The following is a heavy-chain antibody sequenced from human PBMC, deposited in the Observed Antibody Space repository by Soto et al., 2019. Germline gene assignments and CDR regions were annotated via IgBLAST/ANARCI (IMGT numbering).Heavy chain of an antibody. CDR3: GRGGSGIYGMDI. V-gene: IGHV3-74*01. CDR1: GFTFSSYW. D-gene: IGHD6-13*01. Sequence: EVQLVESGGGLVQPGGSLRLACGASGFTFSSYWMHWVRQAPGKGLVWISRIIRDGSSTNYADSVKGRFTISRDNAKNTLYLEINSLRADDTAVYFCGRGGSGIYGMDIWGQGTTVIVSS. CDR2: IIRDGSST. J-gene: IGHJ6*02.